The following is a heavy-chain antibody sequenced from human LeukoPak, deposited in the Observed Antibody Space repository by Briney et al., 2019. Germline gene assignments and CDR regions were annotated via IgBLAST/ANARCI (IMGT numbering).Heavy chain of an antibody. CDR1: GGSISSSSYY. V-gene: IGHV4-39*07. Sequence: SETLSLTCTVSGGSISSSSYYWGWIRQPPGKGLEWIGRIFTSGITNYNPSLKSRVTMSVDTSKNQFSLKLSSVTAADTAVYYCARDAGGAAAGYYFDYWGQGTLVTVSS. D-gene: IGHD6-13*01. CDR3: ARDAGGAAAGYYFDY. J-gene: IGHJ4*02. CDR2: IFTSGIT.